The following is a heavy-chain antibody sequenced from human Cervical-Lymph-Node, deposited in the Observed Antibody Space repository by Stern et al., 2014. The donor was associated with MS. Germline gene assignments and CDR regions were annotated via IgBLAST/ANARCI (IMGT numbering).Heavy chain of an antibody. D-gene: IGHD3-3*01. CDR2: IYWDDER. V-gene: IGHV2-5*02. CDR3: VRRRSAWHVGDYFDY. Sequence: QITLKESGPTLVKPTQTLTLTCTFSGFSLTTSAVGVGWIRRPPGKALEWLGIIYWDDERRYSPSLKSRLTINQAPPKNTADIKLTNMDPVDTATYYCVRRRSAWHVGDYFDYWGQGTLLTVSS. J-gene: IGHJ4*02. CDR1: GFSLTTSAVG.